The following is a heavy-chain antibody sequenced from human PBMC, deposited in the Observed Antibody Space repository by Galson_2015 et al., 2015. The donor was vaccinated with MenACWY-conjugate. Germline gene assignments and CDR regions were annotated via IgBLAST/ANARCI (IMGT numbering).Heavy chain of an antibody. CDR1: GFTFSSYW. CDR3: AKAFLPGIAAAGTFDY. D-gene: IGHD6-13*01. CDR2: INGDGRST. J-gene: IGHJ4*02. Sequence: SLRLSCAASGFTFSSYWMHWVRQVPGKGLVWVSQINGDGRSTSYVDSVKGRFTVSRDNAKNTLFLQMNSLGAEDTAVYYCAKAFLPGIAAAGTFDYWGQGTLVTVSS. V-gene: IGHV3-74*01.